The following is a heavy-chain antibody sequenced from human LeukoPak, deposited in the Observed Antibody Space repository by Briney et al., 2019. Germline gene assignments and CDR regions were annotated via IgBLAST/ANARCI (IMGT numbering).Heavy chain of an antibody. J-gene: IGHJ4*02. V-gene: IGHV4-39*01. Sequence: SETLSLTCTVSGGSISSSSYYWGWIRQPPGKGLEWIGSIYYSGSTYYNPSLKGRVTISVDTSKNQFSLELSSVTAADTAVYYCARLVGSSWYHEVLLGRDYWGQGTLVTVSS. CDR1: GGSISSSSYY. D-gene: IGHD6-13*01. CDR3: ARLVGSSWYHEVLLGRDY. CDR2: IYYSGST.